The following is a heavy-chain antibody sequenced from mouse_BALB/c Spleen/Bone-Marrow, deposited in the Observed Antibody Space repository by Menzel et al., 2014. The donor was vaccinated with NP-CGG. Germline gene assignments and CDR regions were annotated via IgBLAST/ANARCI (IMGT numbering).Heavy chain of an antibody. J-gene: IGHJ2*01. V-gene: IGHV1-7*01. CDR2: INPSTGYT. CDR1: GYTFTSYW. D-gene: IGHD4-1*01. CDR3: ASNWDVD. Sequence: VQLQQSGAELAKPGASVKMSCKASGYTFTSYWMYWVKQRPGQGLEWIGYINPSTGYTEYNQKFKDKATLTADKSSSTAYMQLSSLTSEDSAVYYCASNWDVDWGQGTTLTVSS.